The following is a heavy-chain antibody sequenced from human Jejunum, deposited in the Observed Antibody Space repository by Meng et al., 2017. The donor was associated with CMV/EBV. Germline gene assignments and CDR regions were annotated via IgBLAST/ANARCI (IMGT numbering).Heavy chain of an antibody. CDR3: AKSVSEGLDI. D-gene: IGHD5/OR15-5a*01. CDR1: GFTLSSYA. V-gene: IGHV3-30*02. Sequence: CAASGFTLSSYAMHWVRQSPVRGLEWVAFIRHDGSDKYYADSAKGRFTVSRDNSKNTLYLQMNSLRAEDTALYYCAKSVSEGLDIWGQGTMVTVSS. J-gene: IGHJ3*02. CDR2: IRHDGSDK.